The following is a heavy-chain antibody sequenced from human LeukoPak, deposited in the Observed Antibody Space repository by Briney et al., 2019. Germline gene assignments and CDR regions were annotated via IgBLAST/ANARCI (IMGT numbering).Heavy chain of an antibody. CDR3: AREGNYYDSSHY. D-gene: IGHD3-22*01. CDR1: GFTFSNYS. CDR2: ISSSSSTI. Sequence: GGSLRLSCAASGFTFSNYSMNWVRQAPGKGLEWASYISSSSSTIYYADSVKGRFTISRDNAKNSLYLQMNSLRAEDTAVYYCAREGNYYDSSHYWGQGTLVTVSS. J-gene: IGHJ4*02. V-gene: IGHV3-48*01.